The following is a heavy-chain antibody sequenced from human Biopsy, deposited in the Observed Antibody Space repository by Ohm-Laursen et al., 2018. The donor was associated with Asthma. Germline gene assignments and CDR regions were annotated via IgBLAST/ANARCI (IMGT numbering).Heavy chain of an antibody. D-gene: IGHD2-2*01. V-gene: IGHV1-69*13. Sequence: SVKVSCKSLGGTFNTYVIGWVRQAPGQGLEWMGGIKPVFGTTTYPQKFQDRVTITADDSKSTVYMELSSLRSEDTAVYYCARKAGSCISRTCYSLDFWGQGTLVTVSS. J-gene: IGHJ4*02. CDR2: IKPVFGTT. CDR3: ARKAGSCISRTCYSLDF. CDR1: GGTFNTYV.